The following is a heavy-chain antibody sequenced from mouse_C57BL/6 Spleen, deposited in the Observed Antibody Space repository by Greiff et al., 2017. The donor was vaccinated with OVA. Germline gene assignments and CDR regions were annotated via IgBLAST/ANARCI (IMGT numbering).Heavy chain of an antibody. CDR1: GYPFPRSW. D-gene: IGHD1-1*01. CDR3: ARQVTTVVADWYFDV. CDR2: IYLGSGST. J-gene: IGHJ1*03. Sequence: QVQLQQPGAELVKPGASVKMSCKASGYPFPRSWITWVKQRPGQGLVWIGDIYLGSGSTNYNEKFTSTATLTVDTSSSTAYMQHSSLKSEDSAVYYCARQVTTVVADWYFDVWGTGTTVTVSS. V-gene: IGHV1-55*01.